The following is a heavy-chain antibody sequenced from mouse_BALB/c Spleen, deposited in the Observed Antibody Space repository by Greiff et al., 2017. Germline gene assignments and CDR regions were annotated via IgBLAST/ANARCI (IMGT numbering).Heavy chain of an antibody. CDR2: ISSGGST. V-gene: IGHV5-6-5*01. CDR1: GFTFSSYA. J-gene: IGHJ2*01. D-gene: IGHD1-2*01. Sequence: DVMLVESGGGLVKPGGSLKLSCAASGFTFSSYAMSWVRQTPEKRLEWVASISSGGSTYYPDSVKGRFTISRDNARNILYLQMSSLRSEDTAMYYCARVITTGYFDYWGQGTTLTVSS. CDR3: ARVITTGYFDY.